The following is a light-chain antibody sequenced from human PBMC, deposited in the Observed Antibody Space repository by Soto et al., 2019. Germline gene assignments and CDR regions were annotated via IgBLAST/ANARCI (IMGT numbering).Light chain of an antibody. CDR2: WGF. CDR1: SILLHTYRTND. J-gene: IGKJ1*01. CDR3: IQVVQTQT. V-gene: IGKV2-28*01. Sequence: DIFQIQSALSLPFRAGEPASISFRSSSILLHTYRTNDSDWYLKMPGHSRQVLIHWGFNRSLGVPDRFSGNALATEFTLKISRVEADNVGVNYRIQVVQTQTFGQGTKV.